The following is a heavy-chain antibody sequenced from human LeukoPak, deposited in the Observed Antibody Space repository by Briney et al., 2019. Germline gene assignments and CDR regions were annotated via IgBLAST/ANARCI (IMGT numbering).Heavy chain of an antibody. V-gene: IGHV1-2*02. CDR1: GYTFTRYY. D-gene: IGHD6-13*01. Sequence: GASVNLSCKASGYTFTRYYMHWVRQAPGQGLEWMGWINPNSGRTNYAQNFEGRVTMTRDTSISTTYMWLIRLRSDDTAVYYCARGILPGIAAAGFDPWGQGTLVTVSS. CDR3: ARGILPGIAAAGFDP. CDR2: INPNSGRT. J-gene: IGHJ5*02.